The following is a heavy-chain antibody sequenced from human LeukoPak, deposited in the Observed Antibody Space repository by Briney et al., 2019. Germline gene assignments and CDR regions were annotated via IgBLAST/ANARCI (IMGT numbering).Heavy chain of an antibody. CDR1: GYTFSNFG. J-gene: IGHJ5*02. D-gene: IGHD2-2*01. CDR3: ARDGEFCTSTTCYLWFDP. CDR2: ISAHNGNT. V-gene: IGHV1-18*04. Sequence: ASVKVSCKASGYTFSNFGITWVRQAPGQGLEWMGWISAHNGNTNYAKKLQGRVTMTTDTSTNTAYMELRSLRSDDTAVYFCARDGEFCTSTTCYLWFDPWDQGTLVTVSS.